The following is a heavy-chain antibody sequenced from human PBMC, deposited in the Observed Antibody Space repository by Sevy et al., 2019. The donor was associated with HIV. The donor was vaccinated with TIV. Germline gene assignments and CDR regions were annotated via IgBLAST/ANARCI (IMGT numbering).Heavy chain of an antibody. CDR1: GFSISGYG. J-gene: IGHJ4*02. D-gene: IGHD6-19*01. Sequence: GGSLRLSCTASGFSISGYGMHWVRQVPGKGLEWVAIIWYDGTNKDYTDSVKGRFTITRDNSKNTLYLQMNSLRVEDTAVYYCARESLAVAGIGYYFNYWGQGMLVTVSS. CDR2: IWYDGTNK. CDR3: ARESLAVAGIGYYFNY. V-gene: IGHV3-33*01.